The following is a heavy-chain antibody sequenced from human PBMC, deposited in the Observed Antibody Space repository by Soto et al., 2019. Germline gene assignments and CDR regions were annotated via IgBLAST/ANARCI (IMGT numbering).Heavy chain of an antibody. V-gene: IGHV4-31*03. CDR2: IYYSGST. Sequence: SETLSLTCTVSGGSISSGVYYWSWIRQHPGKGLEWIGYIYYSGSTYYNPSLKSRVTISVDTSKNQFSLKLSSVTAADTAVYYCARDQLLRYGLDIWGQGTMVTVSS. CDR1: GGSISSGVYY. J-gene: IGHJ3*02. CDR3: ARDQLLRYGLDI. D-gene: IGHD3-9*01.